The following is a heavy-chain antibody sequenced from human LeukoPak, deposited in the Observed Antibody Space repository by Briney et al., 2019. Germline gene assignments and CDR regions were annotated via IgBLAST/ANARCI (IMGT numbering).Heavy chain of an antibody. CDR3: ARAVALAREINYFDY. Sequence: GGSLRLSCAASGFTFGNYDMHWVRQVTGKGLEWVSAIGTAGDTYYPGSVKGRFTISRENAKNSLNLQMNSLTAGDTAVYYCARAVALAREINYFDYWGQGILVSVSS. V-gene: IGHV3-13*01. CDR2: IGTAGDT. D-gene: IGHD3-10*01. CDR1: GFTFGNYD. J-gene: IGHJ4*02.